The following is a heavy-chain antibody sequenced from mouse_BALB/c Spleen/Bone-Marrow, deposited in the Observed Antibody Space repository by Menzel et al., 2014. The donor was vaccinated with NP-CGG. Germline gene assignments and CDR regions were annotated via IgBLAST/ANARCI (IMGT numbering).Heavy chain of an antibody. J-gene: IGHJ4*01. D-gene: IGHD3-2*02. V-gene: IGHV1-87*01. CDR3: ARSGAMDY. Sequence: AQLHQSGAELARPGASVKLSCKASGYTFTSYWMQWVKQRPGQGLEWIGAIYPGDGDTRYTQKFKGKATLTADKSSSTAFMQPSSLASEDSAVYYCARSGAMDYWYQATPVTVSS. CDR2: IYPGDGDT. CDR1: GYTFTSYW.